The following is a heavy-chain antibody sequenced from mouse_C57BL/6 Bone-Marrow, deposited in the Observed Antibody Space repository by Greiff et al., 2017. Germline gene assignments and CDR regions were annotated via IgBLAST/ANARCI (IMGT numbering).Heavy chain of an antibody. CDR2: IYPRSGTT. CDR1: GYTFTSYG. J-gene: IGHJ2*01. D-gene: IGHD1-1*01. V-gene: IGHV1-81*01. Sequence: VQLQQSGAELARPGASVKLSCKASGYTFTSYGISWVKQRTGQGLEWIGEIYPRSGTTYYNEKFKGKATMTADKSSRTAYMELRSVTSEDSAVYFCARQDYGSSPDYWGQGTTLTVSS. CDR3: ARQDYGSSPDY.